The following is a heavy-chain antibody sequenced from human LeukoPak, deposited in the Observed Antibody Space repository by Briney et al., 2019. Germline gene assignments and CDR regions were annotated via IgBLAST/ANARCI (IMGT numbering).Heavy chain of an antibody. CDR1: GFTFSIYA. Sequence: GGSLRLSCAASGFTFSIYAMSWVRQAPGKGLEWVSVISDSGGRTYYTDSVRGRFTISRDNSKNTVYLLMNSLRADGTAVYYCARDGNPYCSGGNCFLDHWGQGTPVTVSS. V-gene: IGHV3-23*01. CDR3: ARDGNPYCSGGNCFLDH. D-gene: IGHD2-15*01. J-gene: IGHJ4*02. CDR2: ISDSGGRT.